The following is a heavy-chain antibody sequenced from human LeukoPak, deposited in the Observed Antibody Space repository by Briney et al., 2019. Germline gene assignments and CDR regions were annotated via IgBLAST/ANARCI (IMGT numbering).Heavy chain of an antibody. V-gene: IGHV4-39*01. D-gene: IGHD3-22*01. CDR2: IYYSGST. Sequence: SENLSLTCTVSGGSISSSSYYGGWIRQPPGKGLEWIGSIYYSGSTYYNPSLKSRVTISVDTSKNQFSLKLSSVTAADTAVYYCARRPHYYDSSGSYYFDYWGQGTLVTVSS. CDR3: ARRPHYYDSSGSYYFDY. J-gene: IGHJ4*02. CDR1: GGSISSSSYY.